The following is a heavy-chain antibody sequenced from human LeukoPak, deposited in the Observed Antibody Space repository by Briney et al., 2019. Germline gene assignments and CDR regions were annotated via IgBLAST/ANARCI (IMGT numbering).Heavy chain of an antibody. CDR3: AKGWGYGDYVFKD. V-gene: IGHV3-23*01. Sequence: GGSLRLSCAASGFTFSSYAMSWVRQAPGKGLEWVSAISGSGGSTYYADSVKGRFTISRDNSKNTLYLQMNSLRADDTAVYYCAKGWGYGDYVFKDWGQGTLVTVSS. CDR1: GFTFSSYA. J-gene: IGHJ4*02. D-gene: IGHD4-17*01. CDR2: ISGSGGST.